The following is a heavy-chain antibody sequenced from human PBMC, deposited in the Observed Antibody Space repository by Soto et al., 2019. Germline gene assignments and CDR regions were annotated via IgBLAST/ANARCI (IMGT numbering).Heavy chain of an antibody. CDR1: GYTFTTHD. J-gene: IGHJ5*02. CDR2: MNTNTNST. CDR3: AREVVKVVETTSLWFDP. D-gene: IGHD2-21*01. V-gene: IGHV1-8*01. Sequence: QVQLVQSGAEAKRPGASAKVSCKASGYTFTTHDVHWVRQAPGQGLEWMGWMNTNTNSTDCAQKFQGRVTLTWNTSISTAYLELRRLKFDDTAVYYCAREVVKVVETTSLWFDPWGQGTLVTVSS.